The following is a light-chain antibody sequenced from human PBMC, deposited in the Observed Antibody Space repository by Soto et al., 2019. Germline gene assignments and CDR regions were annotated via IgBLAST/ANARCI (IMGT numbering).Light chain of an antibody. CDR3: LQHNSYPQT. CDR2: AAS. Sequence: DIQMTQSPSSLSASVGDRVTITCRASQGTRDALGWYQQKPGKAPKRLIYAASSLQSGVPSRVSGSGSGTEFTLTISSLQPEDFATYYCLQHNSYPQTFGQGTKVEIK. V-gene: IGKV1-17*01. J-gene: IGKJ1*01. CDR1: QGTRDA.